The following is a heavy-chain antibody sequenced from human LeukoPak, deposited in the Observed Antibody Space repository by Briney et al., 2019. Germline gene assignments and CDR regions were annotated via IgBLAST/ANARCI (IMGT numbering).Heavy chain of an antibody. V-gene: IGHV4-34*01. CDR3: ARGRGAARFVTIEFDY. D-gene: IGHD6-6*01. Sequence: SETLSLTCAVYGGSFSGYHWSWLRQPPGKGLEWIGEINHRGSTNYNPSLKSRVTMSVDTSKHQFSLKLSSVTAADTAVYYCARGRGAARFVTIEFDYWGQGALVTVSS. CDR2: INHRGST. CDR1: GGSFSGYH. J-gene: IGHJ4*02.